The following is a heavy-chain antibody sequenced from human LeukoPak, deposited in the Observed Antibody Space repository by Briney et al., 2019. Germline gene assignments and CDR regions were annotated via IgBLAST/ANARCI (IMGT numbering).Heavy chain of an antibody. D-gene: IGHD4-17*01. J-gene: IGHJ4*02. Sequence: GGSLRLSGAASGFTFSSYAMGWDRQAPGKGLEWVSAISGSGGTAYHEDSVKGRFTISRDNSKNTLYLQMHSLRAEDTAVYDCARDREIDCGDPGACDYWGQGTLVTVSS. CDR1: GFTFSSYA. CDR3: ARDREIDCGDPGACDY. CDR2: ISGSGGTA. V-gene: IGHV3-23*01.